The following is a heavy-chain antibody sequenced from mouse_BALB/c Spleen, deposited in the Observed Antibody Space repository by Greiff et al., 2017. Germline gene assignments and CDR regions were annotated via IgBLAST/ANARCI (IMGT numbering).Heavy chain of an antibody. CDR2: IDPANGNT. D-gene: IGHD2-14*01. J-gene: IGHJ4*01. Sequence: EVQLQQSGAELVKPGASVKLSCTASGFNIKDTYMHWVKQRPEQGLEWIGRIDPANGNTKYDPKFQGKATITADTSSNTAYLQLSSLTSEDTAVYYCARGGYDEAMDYWGQGTSVTVSS. V-gene: IGHV14-3*02. CDR3: ARGGYDEAMDY. CDR1: GFNIKDTY.